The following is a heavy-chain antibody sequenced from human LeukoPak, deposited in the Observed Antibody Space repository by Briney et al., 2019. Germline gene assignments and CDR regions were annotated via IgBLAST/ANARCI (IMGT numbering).Heavy chain of an antibody. CDR1: GYTFTGYY. V-gene: IGHV1-8*03. D-gene: IGHD5-12*01. CDR2: MNPNSGNA. CDR3: ARGYSGRYYYYYYMDV. Sequence: ASVKVSCKASGYTFTGYYIHWVRQAPGQGLEWMGWMNPNSGNAGYAQKFQGRVTITRNTSISTAYMELSSLRSEDTAVYYCARGYSGRYYYYYYMDVWGKGTTVTVSS. J-gene: IGHJ6*03.